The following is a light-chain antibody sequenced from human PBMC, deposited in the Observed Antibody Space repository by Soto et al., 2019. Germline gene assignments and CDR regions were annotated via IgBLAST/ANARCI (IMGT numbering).Light chain of an antibody. CDR3: QQLRSYPLT. V-gene: IGKV1-9*01. CDR1: QHINNY. J-gene: IGKJ3*01. Sequence: DIQLTQSPSFLSASVGDRVTITCRASQHINNYLAWYQQKLGKAPKLLIYAASTLQSGVPSRFSGSGSGTEVTLTISSLPPEDFATYSCQQLRSYPLTFGPGTKLDVK. CDR2: AAS.